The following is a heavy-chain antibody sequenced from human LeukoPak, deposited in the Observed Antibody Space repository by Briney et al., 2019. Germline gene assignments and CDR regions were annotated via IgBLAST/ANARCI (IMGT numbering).Heavy chain of an antibody. D-gene: IGHD3-10*01. CDR3: AKDFWWFGELSPFDY. CDR1: GFTFSSYG. Sequence: TGGSLRLSCATSGFTFSSYGMNWVRQAPGKGLEWVSAISGSGGSTYYADSVKGRFTISRDNSKNTLYLQMNSLRAEDTAIYYCAKDFWWFGELSPFDYWGQGTLVTVSS. CDR2: ISGSGGST. J-gene: IGHJ4*02. V-gene: IGHV3-23*01.